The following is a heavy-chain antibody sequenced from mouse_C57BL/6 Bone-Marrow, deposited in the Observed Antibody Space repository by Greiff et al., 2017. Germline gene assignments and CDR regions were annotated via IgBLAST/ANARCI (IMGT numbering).Heavy chain of an antibody. V-gene: IGHV1-64*01. CDR2: MHPNGGSP. Sequence: QVQLQQPGAELVKPGASVKLSCKASGYTFTNYWMHWVKQRPGQGLEWIGMMHPNGGSPDYNEKFTSEATLSVDKSSRTAYMEHSSLTSEDAAVYYCARSYDYDDYTMDYWGQGTSVTVSS. J-gene: IGHJ4*01. CDR1: GYTFTNYW. D-gene: IGHD2-4*01. CDR3: ARSYDYDDYTMDY.